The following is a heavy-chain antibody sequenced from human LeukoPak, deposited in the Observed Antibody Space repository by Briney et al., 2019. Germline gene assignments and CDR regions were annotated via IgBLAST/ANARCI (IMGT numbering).Heavy chain of an antibody. CDR3: ARDNPYQGGYDFWSGYYAYYYYYMDV. D-gene: IGHD3-3*01. CDR2: IYYSGST. J-gene: IGHJ6*03. CDR1: GGSISSYY. V-gene: IGHV4-59*01. Sequence: SETLSLTCTVSGGSISSYYWSWIRQPPGKGLEWIGYIYYSGSTNYNPSLKSRVTISVDTSKNQFSLKLSSVTAADTAVYYCARDNPYQGGYDFWSGYYAYYYYYMDVWGKGTTVTVSS.